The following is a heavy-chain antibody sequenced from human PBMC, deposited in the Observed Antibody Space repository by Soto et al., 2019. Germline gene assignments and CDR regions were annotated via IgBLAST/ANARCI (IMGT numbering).Heavy chain of an antibody. CDR3: ARFLRGIAAAGHFFDY. CDR2: IIPIFGTA. D-gene: IGHD6-13*01. J-gene: IGHJ4*02. Sequence: QVQLVQSGAEVKKPGSSVKVSCKASGGTFSSYAISWVRQAPGQGLEWMGGIIPIFGTANYAQKFQGRVKITADESTSTAYMELSSLRSEDTAVYYCARFLRGIAAAGHFFDYWGQGTLVTVSS. CDR1: GGTFSSYA. V-gene: IGHV1-69*01.